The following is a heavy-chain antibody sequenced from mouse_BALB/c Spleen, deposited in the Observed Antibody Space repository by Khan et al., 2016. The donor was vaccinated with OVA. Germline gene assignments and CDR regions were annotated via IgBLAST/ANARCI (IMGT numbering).Heavy chain of an antibody. CDR2: IYPGSGNT. D-gene: IGHD1-1*01. V-gene: IGHV1-63*02. Sequence: QVQLKQSGAELVRPGTSVKMSCKTAGYTFTNYWIGWVKQRPGHGLEWIGDIYPGSGNTHYNEKFKGKASLTADTSSSTAYMHLSSLTSEDSAIYFCASPYYYGSSYDTMDAWGQGTSVTVSS. CDR1: GYTFTNYW. J-gene: IGHJ4*01. CDR3: ASPYYYGSSYDTMDA.